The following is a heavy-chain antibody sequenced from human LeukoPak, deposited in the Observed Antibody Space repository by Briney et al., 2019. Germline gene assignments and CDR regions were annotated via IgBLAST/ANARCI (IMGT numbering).Heavy chain of an antibody. CDR1: GFTFSSYW. V-gene: IGHV3-74*01. CDR2: INSDGSST. Sequence: PGGSLRPSCAASGFTFSSYWMHWVRQAPGKGLVWVSRINSDGSSTTYADSVKGRFTISRDNAKNTLYLQMNSLRAEDTAVYYCASGYSGYGVGYWGQGTLVTVSS. J-gene: IGHJ4*02. CDR3: ASGYSGYGVGY. D-gene: IGHD5-12*01.